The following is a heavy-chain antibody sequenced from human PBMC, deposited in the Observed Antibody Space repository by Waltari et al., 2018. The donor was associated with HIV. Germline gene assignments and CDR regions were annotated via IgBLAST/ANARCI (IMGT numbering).Heavy chain of an antibody. Sequence: VQLVESGGGLVQPGGSLKLSCAASGFTFSDSAVHWVRQASGKGLEWVGHIRTKPYTVATIYAESVKGRFTCSRVDSKNTAYLEMDSLKAEDTAMYYGTTAPGGDCWSQGTLVTVSS. J-gene: IGHJ4*02. CDR1: GFTFSDSA. CDR2: IRTKPYTVAT. V-gene: IGHV3-73*02. CDR3: TTAPGGDC. D-gene: IGHD3-16*01.